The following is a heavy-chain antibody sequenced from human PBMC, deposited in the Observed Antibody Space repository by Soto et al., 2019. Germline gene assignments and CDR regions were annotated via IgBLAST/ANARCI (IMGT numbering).Heavy chain of an antibody. CDR1: GGSISSGDYY. Sequence: LSLTCTVSGGSISSGDYYWSWIRQPPGKGLEWIGYIYYSGSTYYNPSLKSRVTISVDTSKNQFSLKLSSVTAADTAVYYCASNYYDSSGYYPIDYWGQGTLVTVSS. D-gene: IGHD3-22*01. V-gene: IGHV4-30-4*01. CDR3: ASNYYDSSGYYPIDY. CDR2: IYYSGST. J-gene: IGHJ4*02.